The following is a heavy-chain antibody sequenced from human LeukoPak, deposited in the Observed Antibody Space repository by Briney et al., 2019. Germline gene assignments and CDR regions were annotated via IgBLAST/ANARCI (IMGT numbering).Heavy chain of an antibody. CDR1: GGSISSGDYY. CDR3: GREHVAAAGKDY. J-gene: IGHJ4*02. V-gene: IGHV4-30-4*01. D-gene: IGHD6-13*01. Sequence: KTSETLSLTCTVSGGSISSGDYYWSWVRQPPGKGLEWIGYIYYIGSTYYTPSLKSRVIISVDTSKNQFSLKLSSVTAADTVVYCGREHVAAAGKDYWGQGTLVTVSS. CDR2: IYYIGST.